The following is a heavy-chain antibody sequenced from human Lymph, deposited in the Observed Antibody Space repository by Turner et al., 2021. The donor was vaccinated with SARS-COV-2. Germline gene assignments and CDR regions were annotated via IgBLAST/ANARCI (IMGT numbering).Heavy chain of an antibody. CDR2: IYSGGTT. J-gene: IGHJ6*02. CDR1: GIIVSRNY. V-gene: IGHV3-53*02. D-gene: IGHD6-13*01. CDR3: ARDLGTYGMDV. Sequence: EVQLVETGCGLLQPGGSLGLSCAASGIIVSRNYMNWVRQAPGKGLEWVSVIYSGGTTYYADSVKGRFTISRDNSKNTLYLQMNSLRVEDTAVYYCARDLGTYGMDVWGQGTTVTVSS.